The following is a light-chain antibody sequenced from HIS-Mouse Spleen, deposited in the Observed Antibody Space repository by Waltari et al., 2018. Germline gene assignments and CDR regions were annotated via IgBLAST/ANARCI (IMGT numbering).Light chain of an antibody. Sequence: QSVLTQPPSASGTPGQRVTISCSGSSSNIGSNYVYWYQQLPGTAPKLLIYRNKHRPSGVPARFSGSKSGTSASLAISGLRSEDEADYYCAAWDDSLSGVVFGGGTKLTVL. J-gene: IGLJ2*01. CDR3: AAWDDSLSGVV. CDR2: RNK. CDR1: SSNIGSNY. V-gene: IGLV1-47*01.